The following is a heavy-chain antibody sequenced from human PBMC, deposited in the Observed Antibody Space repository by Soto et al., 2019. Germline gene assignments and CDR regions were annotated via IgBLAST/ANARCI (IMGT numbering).Heavy chain of an antibody. CDR3: AKNPGYYYDSTGYHFDY. D-gene: IGHD3-22*01. CDR1: EFTFSNYA. CDR2: ISYGGVTT. J-gene: IGHJ4*02. V-gene: IGHV3-23*01. Sequence: GGSLRLSCAAYEFTFSNYAMSWVRQAPGKGLERVSAISYGGVTTYYADSVKGRFTIFRDNSKNTLYLQMNSLRAEDTAVYYCAKNPGYYYDSTGYHFDYWGQGT.